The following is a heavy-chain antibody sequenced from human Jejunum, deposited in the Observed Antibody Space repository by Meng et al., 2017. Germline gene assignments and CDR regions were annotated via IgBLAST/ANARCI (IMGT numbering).Heavy chain of an antibody. CDR3: ASGRSSFDGFHI. V-gene: IGHV3-66*01. D-gene: IGHD6-13*01. CDR2: ISSGGTT. J-gene: IGHJ3*02. Sequence: GESLKISCAASGFTFSRYAMTWVRQAPGKGLEWVSVISSGGTTYYADSVKGRFTISRDSSKNTLYLQMNSLRAEDAAVYFCASGRSSFDGFHIWGQGTMVTVSS. CDR1: GFTFSRYA.